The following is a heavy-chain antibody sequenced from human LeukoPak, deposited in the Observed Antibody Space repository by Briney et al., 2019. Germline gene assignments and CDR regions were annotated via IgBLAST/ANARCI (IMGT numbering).Heavy chain of an antibody. CDR3: AKVPRQNGWFPLSDY. CDR2: IGYDGSSE. D-gene: IGHD6-19*01. V-gene: IGHV3-33*06. J-gene: IGHJ4*02. Sequence: GRSLRPSCAASGFTFSRYGMRWVRQAPGKWLEWVAVIGYDGSSEYYAYSVKGRFTISRDNSKNTVYLQMNSLRAEDTAVYYCAKVPRQNGWFPLSDYWGQGALVTVAS. CDR1: GFTFSRYG.